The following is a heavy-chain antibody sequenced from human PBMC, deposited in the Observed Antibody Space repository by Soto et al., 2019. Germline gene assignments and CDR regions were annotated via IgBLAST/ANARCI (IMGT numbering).Heavy chain of an antibody. V-gene: IGHV1-46*01. CDR2: INPSGGST. J-gene: IGHJ3*02. Sequence: EASVKVSCKASGYTFTSYYMHWVRQAPVQRLEWMGIINPSGGSTSYAQKFQGRVTMTRDTSTSTVYMELSSLRSEDTAVYYCANLDMITFGGVIGPNDEFDIWGQGIIVTVSS. CDR3: ANLDMITFGGVIGPNDEFDI. CDR1: GYTFTSYY. D-gene: IGHD3-16*02.